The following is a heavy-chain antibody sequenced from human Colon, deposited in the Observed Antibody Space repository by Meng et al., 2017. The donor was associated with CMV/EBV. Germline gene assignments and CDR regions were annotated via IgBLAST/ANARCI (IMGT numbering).Heavy chain of an antibody. Sequence: SETLSLTCTVSGGSVGTGSYYWSWIRQSPGKGLEWIGYIYYRGSSNYNPSLKSRVTMSIDTSKNQFALKLTSVTAADTAVYYCASAPLEPHYYYGLDVWGQGTTVTVSS. CDR1: GGSVGTGSYY. CDR2: IYYRGSS. V-gene: IGHV4-61*01. CDR3: ASAPLEPHYYYGLDV. D-gene: IGHD1-1*01. J-gene: IGHJ6*02.